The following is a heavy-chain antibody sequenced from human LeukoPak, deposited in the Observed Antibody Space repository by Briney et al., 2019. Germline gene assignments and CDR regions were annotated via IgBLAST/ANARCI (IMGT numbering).Heavy chain of an antibody. D-gene: IGHD3-16*02. Sequence: ASVKVSCKASGYTFTSHYMHWVRQAPGQGLEWMGLINPSGSSTLYAQKFQGRVTMTRDMSTTTDYMELSSLRSEDTAVYYCARDNSVGDIAWWFDPWGQGALVTVSS. CDR3: ARDNSVGDIAWWFDP. V-gene: IGHV1-46*01. CDR2: INPSGSST. CDR1: GYTFTSHY. J-gene: IGHJ5*02.